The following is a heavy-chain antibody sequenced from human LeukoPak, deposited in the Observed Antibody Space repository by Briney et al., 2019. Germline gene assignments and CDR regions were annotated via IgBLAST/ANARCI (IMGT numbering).Heavy chain of an antibody. J-gene: IGHJ5*02. D-gene: IGHD2-15*01. V-gene: IGHV4-34*01. CDR3: ARARLGYCSGGSCYRGWFDP. Sequence: SETLSLTCAVYGGSFSGYYWSWIRQPPGKGLEWIGEINHSGSTNYNPSLKSRVTISVDTSKNQFSLKLSSVTAADTAVYYCARARLGYCSGGSCYRGWFDPWGQGTLVTVSS. CDR2: INHSGST. CDR1: GGSFSGYY.